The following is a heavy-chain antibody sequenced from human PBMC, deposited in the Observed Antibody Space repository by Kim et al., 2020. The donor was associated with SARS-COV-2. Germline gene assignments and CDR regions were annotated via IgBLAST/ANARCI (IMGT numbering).Heavy chain of an antibody. Sequence: SETLSLTCAVYGGSFSGYYWSWIRQPPGKGLEWIGEINHSGSTNYNPSLKSRVTISVDTSKNQFSLKLSSVTAADTAVYYCARTRIAAAGTGDYWGQGTLVTVSS. CDR3: ARTRIAAAGTGDY. V-gene: IGHV4-34*01. D-gene: IGHD6-13*01. CDR2: INHSGST. CDR1: GGSFSGYY. J-gene: IGHJ4*02.